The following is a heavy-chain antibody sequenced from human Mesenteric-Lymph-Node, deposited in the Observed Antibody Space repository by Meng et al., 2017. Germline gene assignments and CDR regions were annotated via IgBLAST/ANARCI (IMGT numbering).Heavy chain of an antibody. CDR3: ARDISRLTLRFLEWPPPQVHWFDP. Sequence: QVQLVQSGSELKKPGASVKVSCKASGDIFTSYAMNWVRKAPEQGFCLMGWINPNTGNPTYAQGFTGRLVFALDTSVSPAYLQISSLKAEDTAVYSCARDISRLTLRFLEWPPPQVHWFDPWGQGTLVTVSS. CDR1: GDIFTSYA. CDR2: INPNTGNP. D-gene: IGHD3-3*01. V-gene: IGHV7-4-1*02. J-gene: IGHJ5*02.